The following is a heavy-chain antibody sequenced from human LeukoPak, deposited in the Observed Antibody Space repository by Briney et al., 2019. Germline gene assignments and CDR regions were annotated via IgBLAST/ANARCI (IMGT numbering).Heavy chain of an antibody. V-gene: IGHV3-33*01. CDR2: IWYDRSKK. CDR3: ARGVDYYENSGTIDY. CDR1: GFTFSDYG. Sequence: PGKSLRLSCTASGFTFSDYGMHWVRQPPGKGLEWVAIIWYDRSKKKYEDSVKGRFTISRDNSKNTLYLQMNSLRAEDTAVYYCARGVDYYENSGTIDYWGQGPLVTVPS. J-gene: IGHJ4*02. D-gene: IGHD3-22*01.